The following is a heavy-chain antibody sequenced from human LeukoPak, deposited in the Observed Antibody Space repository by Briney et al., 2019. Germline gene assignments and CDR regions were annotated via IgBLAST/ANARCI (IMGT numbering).Heavy chain of an antibody. CDR3: SRDSSGYYYAQNYFDY. D-gene: IGHD3-22*01. J-gene: IGHJ4*02. CDR1: GFTFTTYT. Sequence: GGSLRLSCAASGFTFTTYTMNWVRQAPGRGLEWVSSITTSGAYIYYADSVKGRFTISRDNAKNSLYLQMNSLRAEDTAVHYCSRDSSGYYYAQNYFDYWGQGTLVTVSS. CDR2: ITTSGAYI. V-gene: IGHV3-21*01.